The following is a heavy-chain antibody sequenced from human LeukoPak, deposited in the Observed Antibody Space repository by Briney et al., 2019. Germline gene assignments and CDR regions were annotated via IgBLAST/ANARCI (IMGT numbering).Heavy chain of an antibody. CDR2: IYRGGNT. Sequence: GGSLRLSCAASGFTISSNYMNWVRQAPGKGLEWVSVIYRGGNTYYADSVKGRFTISRDNAKNSLYLQMNSLRAEDTAVYYCARNRVRYCSGGSCYSGAAFDIWGQGTMVTVSS. V-gene: IGHV3-53*01. D-gene: IGHD2-15*01. J-gene: IGHJ3*02. CDR1: GFTISSNY. CDR3: ARNRVRYCSGGSCYSGAAFDI.